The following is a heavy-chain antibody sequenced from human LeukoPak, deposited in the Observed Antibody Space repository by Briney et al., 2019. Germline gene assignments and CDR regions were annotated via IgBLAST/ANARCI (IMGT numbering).Heavy chain of an antibody. CDR3: AARPGEVAVPYDY. V-gene: IGHV3-23*01. CDR1: GSTFSTYA. Sequence: GGSLRLSCAASGSTFSTYAMTWVRQAPGKGLEWVSLISRGGDVTYYADSVKGRFTISRDSSKNTLYLQMHSLRAEGTAVYYCAARPGEVAVPYDYWGQGTLVTVSS. J-gene: IGHJ4*02. CDR2: ISRGGDVT. D-gene: IGHD2-15*01.